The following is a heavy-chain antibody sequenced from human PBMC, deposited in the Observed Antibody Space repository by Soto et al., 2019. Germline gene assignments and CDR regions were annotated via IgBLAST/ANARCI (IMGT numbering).Heavy chain of an antibody. D-gene: IGHD6-25*01. CDR1: GGPISSYY. V-gene: IGHV4-59*01. J-gene: IGHJ4*02. Sequence: QVQLQESGPGLVKPSETLSLNCTVPGGPISSYYSSWIRQSPSQGLEWFGYIYYSGGTNCNPSLKSRVTISVDTFKNQFSLEVCSVTAADTAVYYCSRGSSGCPPRLYYWGQGTLVTVSS. CDR2: IYYSGGT. CDR3: SRGSSGCPPRLYY.